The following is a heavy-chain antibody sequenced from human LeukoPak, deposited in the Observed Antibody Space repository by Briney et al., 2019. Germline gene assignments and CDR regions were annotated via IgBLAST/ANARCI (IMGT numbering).Heavy chain of an antibody. CDR1: GFTFSSYG. J-gene: IGHJ6*02. CDR2: ISYDGSNK. V-gene: IGHV3-30*18. D-gene: IGHD3-3*01. CDR3: AKDQSFDFWSGYSLYYYYYGMDV. Sequence: GGSLRLSCAASGFTFSSYGMHWVRQAPGKGLEWVAVISYDGSNKYYADSVKGRFTISRDNSKNTLYLQMNSLGAEDTAVYYCAKDQSFDFWSGYSLYYYYYGMDVWGQGTTVTVSS.